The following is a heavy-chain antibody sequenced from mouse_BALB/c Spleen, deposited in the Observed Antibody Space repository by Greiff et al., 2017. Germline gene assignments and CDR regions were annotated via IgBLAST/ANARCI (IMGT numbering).Heavy chain of an antibody. Sequence: EVQLQQSGTVLARPGASVKMSCKASGYTFTSYWMHWVKQRPGQGLEWIGAIYPGNSDTSYNQKFKGKAKLTAVTSTSTAYMELSSLTNEDSAVYYCTRSGTTATVFDYWGQGTTLTVSS. CDR1: GYTFTSYW. V-gene: IGHV1-5*01. D-gene: IGHD1-2*01. CDR3: TRSGTTATVFDY. J-gene: IGHJ2*01. CDR2: IYPGNSDT.